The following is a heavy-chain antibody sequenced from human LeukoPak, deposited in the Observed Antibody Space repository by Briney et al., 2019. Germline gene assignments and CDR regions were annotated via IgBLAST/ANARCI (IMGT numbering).Heavy chain of an antibody. J-gene: IGHJ3*02. D-gene: IGHD2-15*01. Sequence: SGPTLVKPTQTLTLTCTFSGFSLSTSEVAVGWFRQPPGKALEWLALIHWDDDKRYNPSLTNRLTVTKDSSKNQVVLTMSNMDPVDTATYHCAHSYIVMEAFNIWGQGTMVTVFS. CDR1: GFSLSTSEVA. CDR3: AHSYIVMEAFNI. CDR2: IHWDDDK. V-gene: IGHV2-5*02.